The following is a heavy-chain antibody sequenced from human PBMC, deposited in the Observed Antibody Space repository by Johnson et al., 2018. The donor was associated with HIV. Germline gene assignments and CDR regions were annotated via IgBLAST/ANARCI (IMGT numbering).Heavy chain of an antibody. CDR3: TTDHYFLDALDI. CDR1: GFTFTNAW. Sequence: VQLVESGGGFIKPGGSLRLSCAASGFTFTNAWMSWVRQAPGNGLEWVGRIKSKTDGGTTDYAAPVKGRFTISRDDSKNTLYVQMKSLKTEDTAVYYCTTDHYFLDALDIWGQGTMVTVSS. J-gene: IGHJ3*02. D-gene: IGHD2/OR15-2a*01. CDR2: IKSKTDGGTT. V-gene: IGHV3-15*01.